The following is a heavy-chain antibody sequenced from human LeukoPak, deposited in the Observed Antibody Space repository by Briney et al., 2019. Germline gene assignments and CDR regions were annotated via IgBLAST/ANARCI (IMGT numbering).Heavy chain of an antibody. CDR1: GFTFSNE. Sequence: GGSLRLSCAASGFTFSNEMNWVRQAPGKGLEWVSYISSSGSTIHYADSVKGRFTISRDNAKNSLYLQMNSLRAEDTAVYYCAREGGVGATIPDAFDIWGQGTMVTVSS. J-gene: IGHJ3*02. D-gene: IGHD1-26*01. CDR3: AREGGVGATIPDAFDI. V-gene: IGHV3-48*03. CDR2: ISSSGSTI.